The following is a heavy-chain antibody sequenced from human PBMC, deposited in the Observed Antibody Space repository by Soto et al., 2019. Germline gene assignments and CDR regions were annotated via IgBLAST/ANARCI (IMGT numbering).Heavy chain of an antibody. V-gene: IGHV3-23*01. CDR2: ISGSGGST. Sequence: PGVSLRLSCAASGFTFSSYAMSWVRQAPGKGLEWVSAISGSGGSTYYADSVKGRFTISRDNSKNTLYLQMNSLRAEDTAVYYCAKDRGPLLGIVGATGPVYWGQGTLVTVSS. CDR3: AKDRGPLLGIVGATGPVY. J-gene: IGHJ4*02. D-gene: IGHD1-26*01. CDR1: GFTFSSYA.